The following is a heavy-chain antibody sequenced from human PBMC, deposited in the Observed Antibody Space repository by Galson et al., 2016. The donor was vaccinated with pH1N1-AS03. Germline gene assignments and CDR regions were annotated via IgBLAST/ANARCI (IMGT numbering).Heavy chain of an antibody. J-gene: IGHJ3*02. V-gene: IGHV1-69*04. CDR2: IIPMLNIP. Sequence: SVKVSCKASGGTFNTYAISWVRQAPGQGLEWMGRIIPMLNIPDYAQKFQVRVTTTADKSTNTAYIELTNLRSDDTALYYCAKGYSATPSGTFDIWGQGTMVTVSS. CDR1: GGTFNTYA. CDR3: AKGYSATPSGTFDI. D-gene: IGHD2-15*01.